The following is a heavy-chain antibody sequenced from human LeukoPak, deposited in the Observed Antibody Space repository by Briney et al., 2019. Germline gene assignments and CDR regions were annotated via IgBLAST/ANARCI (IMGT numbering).Heavy chain of an antibody. CDR3: ARGGSFRYYYDSSGYSDY. CDR1: GYTFTSYG. J-gene: IGHJ4*02. Sequence: ASVKVSCKASGYTFTSYGISWVRQAPGQGLEWMGWISAYNGNTNYAQKLQGRVTMTTDTSTSTAYMELSRLRSDDTAVYYCARGGSFRYYYDSSGYSDYWGQGTLVTVSS. D-gene: IGHD3-22*01. V-gene: IGHV1-18*01. CDR2: ISAYNGNT.